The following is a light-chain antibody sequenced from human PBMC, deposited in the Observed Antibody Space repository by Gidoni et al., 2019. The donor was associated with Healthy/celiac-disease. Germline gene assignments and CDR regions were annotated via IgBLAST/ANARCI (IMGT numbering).Light chain of an antibody. CDR3: QAWDSSTAHWV. CDR1: KLGDKY. Sequence: SYALTQPPSVSVSPGQTASITCSGDKLGDKYACWYQQKPGQSPVLVIYQDSKRPSGIPERFSGSNSGNTATLTISGTQAMDEADYYCQAWDSSTAHWVFGGGTKLTVL. J-gene: IGLJ3*02. V-gene: IGLV3-1*01. CDR2: QDS.